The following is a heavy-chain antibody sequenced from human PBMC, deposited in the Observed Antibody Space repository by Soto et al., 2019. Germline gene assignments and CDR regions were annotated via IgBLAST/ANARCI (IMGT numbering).Heavy chain of an antibody. Sequence: GGSLTLPCAASGFTFSSYAMSWVRQAPGKGLEWVSAISGSGGSTYYADSVKGRFTISRDNSKNTLYLQMNSLRAEDTAVYYCAKDRRAVAGYFDYWGQGTLVTVSS. V-gene: IGHV3-23*01. CDR2: ISGSGGST. J-gene: IGHJ4*02. CDR1: GFTFSSYA. D-gene: IGHD6-19*01. CDR3: AKDRRAVAGYFDY.